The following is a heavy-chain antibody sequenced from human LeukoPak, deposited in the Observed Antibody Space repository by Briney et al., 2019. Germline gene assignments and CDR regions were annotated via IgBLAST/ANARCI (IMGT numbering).Heavy chain of an antibody. CDR1: GGSFSGYY. D-gene: IGHD4-23*01. V-gene: IGHV4-34*01. J-gene: IGHJ4*02. CDR2: INHSGST. Sequence: PSETLSLTCAVYGGSFSGYYWSWIRQPPGKGLEWIGEINHSGSTNYNPSLKSRVTISVDTSKNQFSLKLSSVTAADTAVYYCARSYGGNPDYWGQGTLVTVSS. CDR3: ARSYGGNPDY.